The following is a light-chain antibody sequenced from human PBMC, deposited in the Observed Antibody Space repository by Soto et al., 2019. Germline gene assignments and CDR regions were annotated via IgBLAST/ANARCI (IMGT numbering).Light chain of an antibody. V-gene: IGKV2-28*01. CDR2: AAS. CDR3: QQYNIYSWT. CDR1: QSLLNSNGYNY. J-gene: IGKJ1*01. Sequence: DIVMTQSPLSLPVTPGEPASISCRSSQSLLNSNGYNYLDWYLQKPGQSPQLLIYAASTLQSGVPSRFSGSGSGTEFTLTISSLQPDDFATYYCQQYNIYSWTFGQGTKVDIK.